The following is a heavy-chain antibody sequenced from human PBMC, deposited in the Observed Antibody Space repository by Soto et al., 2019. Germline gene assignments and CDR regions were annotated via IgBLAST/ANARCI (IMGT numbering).Heavy chain of an antibody. Sequence: ESGGGLVQPGGSLRLSCAASGFTFSSYAMSWVRQAPGKGLEWVSAISGSGGSTYYADSVKGRFTISRDNSKNTLYLQMNSLRAEDTAVYYCAKKYCSGGSCPSPFDYWGQGTLVTVSS. CDR2: ISGSGGST. D-gene: IGHD2-15*01. J-gene: IGHJ4*02. CDR3: AKKYCSGGSCPSPFDY. CDR1: GFTFSSYA. V-gene: IGHV3-23*01.